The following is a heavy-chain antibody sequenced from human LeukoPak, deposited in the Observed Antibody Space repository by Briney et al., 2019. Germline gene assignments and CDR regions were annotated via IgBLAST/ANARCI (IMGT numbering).Heavy chain of an antibody. CDR2: INQDGSER. V-gene: IGHV3-7*03. J-gene: IGHJ6*04. CDR3: ARGHYGLDV. Sequence: PGGSLRLSCAASGFTFSSWWMSWVRQAPGKGLEWVAHINQDGSERDYVDSVKGRFTISRDNAKNSLYVQMNSLRAEDTAVYYCARGHYGLDVWGKETTVTVSS. CDR1: GFTFSSWW.